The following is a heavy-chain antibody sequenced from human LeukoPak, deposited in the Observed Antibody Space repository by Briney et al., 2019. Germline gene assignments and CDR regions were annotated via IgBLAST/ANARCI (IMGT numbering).Heavy chain of an antibody. CDR1: GFTFSSYA. J-gene: IGHJ4*02. Sequence: GSLRLSCAASGFTFSSYAMSWVRQAPGKGLEWVAFIRSDGYHTYYADSVKGRFTITRDNFKNTVYLQINSLRLEDMAVYYCAKPSGSGVDYWGRGTRVTVSS. V-gene: IGHV3-30*02. D-gene: IGHD1-26*01. CDR2: IRSDGYHT. CDR3: AKPSGSGVDY.